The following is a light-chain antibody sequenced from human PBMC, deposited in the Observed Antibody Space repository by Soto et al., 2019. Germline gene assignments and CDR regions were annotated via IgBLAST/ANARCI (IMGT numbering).Light chain of an antibody. Sequence: VMTQTPRSLSVAPGQPASISCKSSQRLLHITGETFLFWYLQKPGQSPQLLIYEVSTRVSGVPDRFSGSGSGTDFTLEISRVETDDVGIYYCMQSTQLPPTFGQGTRLEIK. CDR2: EVS. V-gene: IGKV2D-29*02. J-gene: IGKJ5*01. CDR3: MQSTQLPPT. CDR1: QRLLHITGETF.